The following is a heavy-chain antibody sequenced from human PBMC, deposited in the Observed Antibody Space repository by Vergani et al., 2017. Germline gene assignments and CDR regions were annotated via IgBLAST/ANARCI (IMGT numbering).Heavy chain of an antibody. CDR2: INPSGGST. CDR3: ARDDIAHDSSDNCRCGGY. CDR1: GYTFTSYY. J-gene: IGHJ4*02. V-gene: IGHV1-46*01. Sequence: QVQLVQSGAEVKKPGASVKVSCKASGYTFTSYYMHWVRQAPGQGLEWMGIINPSGGSTSYAQKFQGRVTMTRDTSTSTVYMELSSLRSEDTAVYYCARDDIAHDSSDNCRCGGYWGQGTLVTVSS. D-gene: IGHD3-22*01.